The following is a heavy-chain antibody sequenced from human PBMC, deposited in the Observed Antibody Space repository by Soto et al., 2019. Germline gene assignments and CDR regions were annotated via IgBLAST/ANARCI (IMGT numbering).Heavy chain of an antibody. CDR2: ISSSSSYI. CDR3: AREFGDYVWGSLSFDYPFYYFDY. D-gene: IGHD3-16*01. Sequence: EVQLVESGGGLVKPGGSLRLSCAASGFTFRSYSMNWVRQAPGKGLEWVSSISSSSSYIYYADSVKGRFTISRDNAKNSLYLQMNSLRAEDTAVYYCAREFGDYVWGSLSFDYPFYYFDYWGQGTLVTVSS. CDR1: GFTFRSYS. J-gene: IGHJ4*02. V-gene: IGHV3-21*01.